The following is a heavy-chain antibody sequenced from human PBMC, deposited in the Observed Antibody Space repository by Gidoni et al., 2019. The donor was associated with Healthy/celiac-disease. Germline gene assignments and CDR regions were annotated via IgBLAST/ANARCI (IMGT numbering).Heavy chain of an antibody. CDR2: INPNSGGT. CDR1: GYTFTGYY. CDR3: ARLHSSGITGVYYFDY. D-gene: IGHD1-26*01. V-gene: IGHV1-2*02. J-gene: IGHJ4*02. Sequence: QVQLVQSGAEVKKPGASVKVSCKASGYTFTGYYMHWVRQAPGQGLEWMGWINPNSGGTNYAQKFQGRVTMTRDTSISTAYMELSRLRSDDTAVYYCARLHSSGITGVYYFDYWGQGTLVTVSS.